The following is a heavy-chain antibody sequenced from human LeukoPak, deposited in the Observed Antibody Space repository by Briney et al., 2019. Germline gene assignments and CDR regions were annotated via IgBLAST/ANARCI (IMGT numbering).Heavy chain of an antibody. J-gene: IGHJ4*02. V-gene: IGHV3-64*01. CDR3: ARAFYDFLTGYPAYFDY. CDR1: GFTFSSYA. D-gene: IGHD3-9*01. CDR2: ISSNGGST. Sequence: GGSLRLSCAASGFTFSSYAMHWVRQAPGKGLEYVSAISSNGGSTYYANSVKGRFTISRDNAKNSLYLQMNSLRAEDTAVYYCARAFYDFLTGYPAYFDYWGQGTLVTVSS.